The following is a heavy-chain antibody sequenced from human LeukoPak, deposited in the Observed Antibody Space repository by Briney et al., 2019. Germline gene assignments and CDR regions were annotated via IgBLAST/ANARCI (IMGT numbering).Heavy chain of an antibody. CDR2: INPNSGGT. J-gene: IGHJ4*02. CDR3: ARGDDYGDYLVDY. D-gene: IGHD4-17*01. V-gene: IGHV1-2*02. Sequence: GASVKVSCKASGYTFTGYYMHWVRQAPGQGLEWMGWINPNSGGTNYAQKYQGRVTMTRDTSISTAYMELSRLRSDDTAVYYCARGDDYGDYLVDYWGQGTLVTVSS. CDR1: GYTFTGYY.